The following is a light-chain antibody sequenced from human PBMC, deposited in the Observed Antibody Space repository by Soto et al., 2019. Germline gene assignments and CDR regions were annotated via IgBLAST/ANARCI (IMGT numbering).Light chain of an antibody. J-gene: IGLJ3*02. CDR2: DTT. CDR1: TGPVTSGHY. Sequence: QTVVAQEPSLTVSPGGTVTLTCDSNTGPVTSGHYPYWFQQKPGQAPRTLIYDTTRKHSWTPARFSGSLLGGKAALTLSGAQPEDEADYYCLLYYNGVRVFGGGTKLTVL. CDR3: LLYYNGVRV. V-gene: IGLV7-46*01.